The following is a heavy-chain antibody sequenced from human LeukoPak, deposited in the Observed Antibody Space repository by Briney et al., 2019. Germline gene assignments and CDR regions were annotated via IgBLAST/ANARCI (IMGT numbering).Heavy chain of an antibody. J-gene: IGHJ4*02. CDR2: ISSTSSHT. D-gene: IGHD2-2*01. CDR1: GFTFSTYT. CDR3: VTGDAREY. Sequence: PGGSLRLSCAASGFTFSTYTMNWVRQAPGKGLEWISSISSTSSHTHYADSVKGRFTISRDNAKNSLYLQMNSLRAEDTAAYYCVTGDAREYWGQGTLVTVSS. V-gene: IGHV3-21*01.